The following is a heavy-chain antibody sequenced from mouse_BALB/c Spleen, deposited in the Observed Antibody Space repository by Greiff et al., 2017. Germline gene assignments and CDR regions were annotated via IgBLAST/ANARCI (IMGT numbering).Heavy chain of an antibody. J-gene: IGHJ4*01. V-gene: IGHV5-6*01. CDR2: ISSGGSYT. CDR1: GFTFSSYG. CDR3: ARHGVVATGRAMDY. D-gene: IGHD1-1*01. Sequence: EVKVVESGGDLVKPGGSLKLSCAASGFTFSSYGMSWVRQTPDKRLEWVATISSGGSYTYYPDSVKGRFTISRDNAKNTLYLQMSSLKSEDTAMYYCARHGVVATGRAMDYWGQGTSVTVSS.